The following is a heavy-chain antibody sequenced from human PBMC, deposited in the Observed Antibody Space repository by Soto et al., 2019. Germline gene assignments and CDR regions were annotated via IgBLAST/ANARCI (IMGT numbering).Heavy chain of an antibody. V-gene: IGHV3-30*03. D-gene: IGHD4-17*01. CDR2: ISHDGSDK. CDR1: GSTFSSYG. Sequence: QVQLVESGGGVVQPGRSLRLSCAASGSTFSSYGMHWVRQAPGKGLEWVAVISHDGSDKYYADSVKGRFTISRDNSKNTLYLQVNSLRAEDTAVYYCATETTVTTYFDYWGQGTLVTVSS. J-gene: IGHJ4*02. CDR3: ATETTVTTYFDY.